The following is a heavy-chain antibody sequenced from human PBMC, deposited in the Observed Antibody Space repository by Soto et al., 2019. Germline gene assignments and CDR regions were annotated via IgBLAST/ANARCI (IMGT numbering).Heavy chain of an antibody. CDR1: GFTFSSYA. CDR2: ISSDGSNK. V-gene: IGHV3-30-3*01. Sequence: SGGSLRLSCAASGFTFSSYAMLWVRLAPGKGLEWVAVISSDGSNKYYADSVKGRFTISRDTSKNTLFLQMNILRAEDTAVYYCARDSWITAVTSVYYYGMDVWGQGTTVTVSS. D-gene: IGHD4-17*01. CDR3: ARDSWITAVTSVYYYGMDV. J-gene: IGHJ6*02.